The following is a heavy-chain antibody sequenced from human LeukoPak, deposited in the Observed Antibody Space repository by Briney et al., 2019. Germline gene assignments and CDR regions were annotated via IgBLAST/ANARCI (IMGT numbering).Heavy chain of an antibody. CDR2: ISAYNGNT. CDR3: ARDQPTYYDFWSTRDPMHNWFDP. Sequence: GASVKVSCKASGYTFTSYGISWLRQAPGQGLEWIGWISAYNGNTNYAQKLQGRVTMTTDTSTSTAYMELRSLRSDDTAVYYCARDQPTYYDFWSTRDPMHNWFDPWGQGTLVTVSS. D-gene: IGHD3-3*01. J-gene: IGHJ5*02. V-gene: IGHV1-18*01. CDR1: GYTFTSYG.